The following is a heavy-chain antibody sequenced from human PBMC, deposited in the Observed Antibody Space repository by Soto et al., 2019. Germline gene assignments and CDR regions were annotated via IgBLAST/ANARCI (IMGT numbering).Heavy chain of an antibody. Sequence: EVQLVESGGGLVQPGRSLRLSCAVSGSTFNEYAMHCLRQAPGKGLEWVSGIFLESDRTGYADSVKGRFTTSRDKDKNSLYLQMNRLRPEDTALYYCGKDGKAGGLDFWAQGTLVTVSS. D-gene: IGHD2-15*01. V-gene: IGHV3-9*01. CDR2: IFLESDRT. CDR3: GKDGKAGGLDF. J-gene: IGHJ4*02. CDR1: GSTFNEYA.